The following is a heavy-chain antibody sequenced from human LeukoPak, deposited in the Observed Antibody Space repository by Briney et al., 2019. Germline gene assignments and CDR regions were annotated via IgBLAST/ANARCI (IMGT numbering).Heavy chain of an antibody. CDR2: ISSSGSTI. CDR1: GFTFSSYE. V-gene: IGHV3-48*03. Sequence: AGGSLRLSCAASGFTFSSYEMNWVRQAPGKGLEWVSYISSSGSTIYYADSVKGRFTISRDNAKNSLYLQMSSLRAEDTAVYYCARDWAQWLVPINSYGMDVWGQGTTVTVSS. CDR3: ARDWAQWLVPINSYGMDV. J-gene: IGHJ6*02. D-gene: IGHD6-19*01.